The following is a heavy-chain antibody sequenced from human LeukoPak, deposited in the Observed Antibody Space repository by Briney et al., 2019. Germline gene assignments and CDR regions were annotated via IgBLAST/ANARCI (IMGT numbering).Heavy chain of an antibody. D-gene: IGHD7-27*01. CDR3: ARLPWGVYYFDY. V-gene: IGHV4-4*07. CDR2: IYTSGST. Sequence: SETLSLTCTVSGGSISSYYWSWIRQPAGKGLEWIGRIYTSGSTNYNPSLKSRVTISVDKSENQFSLKLSSVTAADTAVYYCARLPWGVYYFDYWGQGTLVTVSS. CDR1: GGSISSYY. J-gene: IGHJ4*02.